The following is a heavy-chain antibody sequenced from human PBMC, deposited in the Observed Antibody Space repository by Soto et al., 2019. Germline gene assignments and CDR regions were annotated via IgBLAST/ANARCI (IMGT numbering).Heavy chain of an antibody. V-gene: IGHV4-34*01. CDR1: GGAFSGHS. J-gene: IGHJ5*01. CDR3: STRPYETDRYYRFDP. D-gene: IGHD3-16*01. CDR2: INHSGRV. Sequence: PSETLSLTCTVYGGAFSGHSWTWIRQSPVKGREWIRDINHSGRVNYGPSLKSRVTISLDTSKNQFSLTLSAVTAADTAIYYCSTRPYETDRYYRFDPWGQGNRVTVPS.